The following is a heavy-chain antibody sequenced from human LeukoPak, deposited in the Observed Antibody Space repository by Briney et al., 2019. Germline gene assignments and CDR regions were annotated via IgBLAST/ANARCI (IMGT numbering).Heavy chain of an antibody. V-gene: IGHV1-2*02. CDR2: INPNSGGT. CDR3: AREDRIAAAGLNY. Sequence: ASVKDSCKASGYTFTGYYMHWVRQAPGQGLEWMGWINPNSGGTNYAQKFQGRVTMTRDTSISTAYMELSRLRSDDTAVYYCAREDRIAAAGLNYWGQGTLVTVSS. J-gene: IGHJ4*02. CDR1: GYTFTGYY. D-gene: IGHD6-13*01.